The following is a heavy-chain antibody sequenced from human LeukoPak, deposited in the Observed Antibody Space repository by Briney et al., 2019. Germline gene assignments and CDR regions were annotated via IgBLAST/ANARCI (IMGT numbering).Heavy chain of an antibody. CDR1: GFTFSSYG. Sequence: PGGSLRLSCAASGFTFSSYGMSWVRQAPGKGLEWVSAISGSGGSTYYADSVKGRFTIPRDNSKNTLYLQMNSLRAEDTAVYYCAKDLGYYDSSGSYGDWGQGTLVTVSS. J-gene: IGHJ4*02. CDR2: ISGSGGST. CDR3: AKDLGYYDSSGSYGD. D-gene: IGHD3-22*01. V-gene: IGHV3-23*01.